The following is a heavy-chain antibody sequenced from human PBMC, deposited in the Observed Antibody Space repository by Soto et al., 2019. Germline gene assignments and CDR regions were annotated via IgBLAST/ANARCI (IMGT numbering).Heavy chain of an antibody. J-gene: IGHJ5*02. CDR2: INAGNGNT. D-gene: IGHD6-19*01. V-gene: IGHV1-3*01. CDR1: GYTFTSYA. Sequence: ASVKVSCKASGYTFTSYAMHWVRQAPGQRLEWMGWINAGNGNTKYSQKFQGRVTITRDTSAGTAYMELSSLRSEDTAVYYCARDGQWLVQNWFDPWGQGTLVTVSS. CDR3: ARDGQWLVQNWFDP.